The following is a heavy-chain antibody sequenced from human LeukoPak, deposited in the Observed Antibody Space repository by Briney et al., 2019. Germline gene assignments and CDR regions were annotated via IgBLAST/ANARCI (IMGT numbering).Heavy chain of an antibody. CDR1: GGSISSHY. D-gene: IGHD3-9*01. CDR3: ARGGLRYFDWLPSHYYYGMDV. V-gene: IGHV4-59*11. CDR2: IYYSGST. Sequence: SETLSLTCTVSGGSISSHYWSWIRQPPGKGLEWIGYIYYSGSTNYNPSLKSRVTISVDTSKNQFSLKLSSVTAADTAVYYCARGGLRYFDWLPSHYYYGMDVWGQGTTVTVS. J-gene: IGHJ6*02.